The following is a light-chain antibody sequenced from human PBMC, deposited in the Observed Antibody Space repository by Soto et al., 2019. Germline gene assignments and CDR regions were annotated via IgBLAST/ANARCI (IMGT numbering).Light chain of an antibody. Sequence: EVVMTQSPGTLSVSPGERGTLSCRASQSVNSNLAWYQQKPGQAPRLLIYDASTRATGIPARFSGSGSGTEFTLTISSLQSEDFAVYCCQQYNNWPTWTFGQGTKVDI. V-gene: IGKV3-15*01. CDR3: QQYNNWPTWT. CDR2: DAS. J-gene: IGKJ1*01. CDR1: QSVNSN.